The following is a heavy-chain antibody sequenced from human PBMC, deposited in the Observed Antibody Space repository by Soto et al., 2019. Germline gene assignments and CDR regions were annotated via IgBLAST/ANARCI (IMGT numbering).Heavy chain of an antibody. CDR2: LDGAGGST. Sequence: GGAVRGSCLDSGCTFSDYAMTWVRHVPGRGLEWVASLDGAGGSTYYADSVRGRFTISRDNSQNTLFLQMKRLTVDDTAIYYCAAPRDEYGSGVSWFTYGMDIWGQGTTVTVSS. V-gene: IGHV3-23*01. CDR3: AAPRDEYGSGVSWFTYGMDI. CDR1: GCTFSDYA. J-gene: IGHJ6*02. D-gene: IGHD3-10*01.